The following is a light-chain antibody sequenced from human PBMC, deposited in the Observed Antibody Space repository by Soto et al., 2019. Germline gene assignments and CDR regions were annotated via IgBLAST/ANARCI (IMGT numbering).Light chain of an antibody. Sequence: QSALTQPASVSGSPGQSITISCTGTSSDVGDYHYVSWYQQHPGKAPKLMIYDVSDRPSGVSNRFSGSKSGNTASLTISGLHAEDEANYYCSSYASSSTLVFGGGTKLTVL. V-gene: IGLV2-14*03. J-gene: IGLJ2*01. CDR2: DVS. CDR1: SSDVGDYHY. CDR3: SSYASSSTLV.